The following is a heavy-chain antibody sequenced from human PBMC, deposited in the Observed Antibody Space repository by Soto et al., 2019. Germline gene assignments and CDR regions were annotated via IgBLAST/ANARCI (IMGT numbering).Heavy chain of an antibody. Sequence: QVRLQESGPGLVKPSETLSLSCLVSGDSVGNGPYYWSWIRQSPGEGLEWIAYIYYSGSTNVNPSLESRVNISIDMSKNQFFLELRSVTAADAAVYFCARVGSSCPRGGCYYYYGLGVWGQGTTVAISS. CDR3: ARVGSSCPRGGCYYYYGLGV. CDR2: IYYSGST. D-gene: IGHD6-19*01. J-gene: IGHJ6*02. CDR1: GDSVGNGPYY. V-gene: IGHV4-61*01.